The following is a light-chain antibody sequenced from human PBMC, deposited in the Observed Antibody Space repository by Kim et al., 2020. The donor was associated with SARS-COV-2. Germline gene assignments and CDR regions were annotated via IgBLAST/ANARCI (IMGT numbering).Light chain of an antibody. CDR1: QDISNY. Sequence: CASVGDRVTITCQASQDISNYLNWYQQKPGKAPKLLIYDASNLETGVPSRFSGSGSGTDFTFTISSLKPEDIATYYCQQYDNLPYTFGQGTKLEL. CDR3: QQYDNLPYT. CDR2: DAS. J-gene: IGKJ2*01. V-gene: IGKV1-33*01.